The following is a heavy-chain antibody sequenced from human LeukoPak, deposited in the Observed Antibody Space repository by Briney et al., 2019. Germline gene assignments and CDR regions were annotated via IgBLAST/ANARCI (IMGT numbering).Heavy chain of an antibody. Sequence: SETLSLTCTVSGGSISSYYWSWIRQPAGKGLEWIGRIYTSGCTNYNPSLKSRVTMSVDTSKNQFSLKLSSVTAADTAVYYCARGEGVVVAATRYWYFDLWGRGTLVTVSS. CDR2: IYTSGCT. V-gene: IGHV4-4*07. D-gene: IGHD2-15*01. CDR3: ARGEGVVVAATRYWYFDL. J-gene: IGHJ2*01. CDR1: GGSISSYY.